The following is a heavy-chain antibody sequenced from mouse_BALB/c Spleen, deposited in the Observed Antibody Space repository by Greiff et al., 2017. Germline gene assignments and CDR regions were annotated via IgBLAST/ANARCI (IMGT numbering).Heavy chain of an antibody. V-gene: IGHV1S81*02. D-gene: IGHD1-1*01. CDR3: TRSVYGSSLSWFAY. CDR2: INPSNGGT. Sequence: QVQLQQSGAELVKPGASVKLSCKASGYTFTSYYMYWVKQRPGQGLEWIGGINPSNGGTNFNEKFKSKATLTVDKSSSTAYMQLSSLTSEDSAVYYCTRSVYGSSLSWFAYWGQGTLVTVSA. CDR1: GYTFTSYY. J-gene: IGHJ3*01.